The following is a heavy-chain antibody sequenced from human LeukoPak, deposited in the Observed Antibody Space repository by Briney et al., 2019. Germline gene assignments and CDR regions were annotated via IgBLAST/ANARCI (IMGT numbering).Heavy chain of an antibody. CDR2: INHSGST. CDR1: GGSFSGYY. CDR3: ARGSKMLGYNWFDP. V-gene: IGHV4-34*01. D-gene: IGHD1-26*01. Sequence: SETLSLTCAVYGGSFSGYYWNWIRQPRGKGLEWIGEINHSGSTNYIPSLKSRVTISVDTSKNQFSLKLSSVTAADTAVYYCARGSKMLGYNWFDPWGQGALVTVSS. J-gene: IGHJ5*02.